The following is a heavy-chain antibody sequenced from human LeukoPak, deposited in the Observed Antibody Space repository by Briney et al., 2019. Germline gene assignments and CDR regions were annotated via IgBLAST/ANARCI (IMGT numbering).Heavy chain of an antibody. D-gene: IGHD2-2*01. J-gene: IGHJ4*02. CDR1: GFTFSTYG. CDR3: AREQYCSSTSCPFDY. CDR2: INTDGSST. Sequence: GGSLRLSCAASGFTFSTYGMHWVRQAPGKGLVWVSRINTDGSSTSYADSVKGRFTISRDNAKNMLYLQMNSMRAEDTAVYYCAREQYCSSTSCPFDYWGQGTLVTVSS. V-gene: IGHV3-74*01.